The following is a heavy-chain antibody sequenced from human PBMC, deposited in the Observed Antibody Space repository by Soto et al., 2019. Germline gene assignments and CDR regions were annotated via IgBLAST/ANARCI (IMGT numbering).Heavy chain of an antibody. CDR1: GGTFSNYP. V-gene: IGHV1-69*12. D-gene: IGHD3-10*01. Sequence: QVQLVQSGAEVKKPGSSVKVSCKASGGTFSNYPFSWVRQAPGQGLEWMGGIIPLFGTANYAQKFQGRVTMTADESTSTVYMELGSLRSEDTARYYCARVMDDAFDIWGQGTMVTVSS. J-gene: IGHJ3*02. CDR3: ARVMDDAFDI. CDR2: IIPLFGTA.